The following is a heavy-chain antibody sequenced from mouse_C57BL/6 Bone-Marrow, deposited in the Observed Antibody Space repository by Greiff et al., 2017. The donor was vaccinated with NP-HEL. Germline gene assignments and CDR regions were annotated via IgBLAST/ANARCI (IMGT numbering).Heavy chain of an antibody. CDR3: ARPPFYYYGSSGYFDV. D-gene: IGHD1-1*01. CDR2: IYPGSGST. J-gene: IGHJ1*03. CDR1: GYTFTSYW. Sequence: QVQLQQPGAELVKPGASVKMSCKASGYTFTSYWITWVKQRPGQGLEWIGDIYPGSGSTNYNEKFKSKATLTVDTSSSTAYMQLSSLTSEDSAVYYCARPPFYYYGSSGYFDVWGTGTTVTVSS. V-gene: IGHV1-55*01.